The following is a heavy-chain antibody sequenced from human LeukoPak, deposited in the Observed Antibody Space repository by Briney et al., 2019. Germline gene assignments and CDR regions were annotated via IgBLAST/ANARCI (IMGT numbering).Heavy chain of an antibody. CDR2: MNPNSGNT. CDR3: ARVEDTAMALDS. J-gene: IGHJ4*02. Sequence: ASVKVSCKASGYTFTSYDINWVRQATGQGLEWMGWMNPNSGNTGYAQKFQGRVTMTRDTSTSTVYMELSSLRSEDTAVYYCARVEDTAMALDSWGQGTLVTVSS. V-gene: IGHV1-8*01. D-gene: IGHD5-18*01. CDR1: GYTFTSYD.